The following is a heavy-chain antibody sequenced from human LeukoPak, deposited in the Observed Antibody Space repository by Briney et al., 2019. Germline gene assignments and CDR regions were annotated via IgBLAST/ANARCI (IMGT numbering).Heavy chain of an antibody. CDR2: ISAYNGNT. CDR1: GYTFTSYG. Sequence: ASVKVSCTASGYTFTSYGISWVRQAPGQGLEWMGWISAYNGNTNYAQKLQGRVTMTTDTSTSTAYMELRSLRSDDTAVYYCARDQQGPDFWGGYYPETYYYYYGMDVWGQGTTVTVSS. V-gene: IGHV1-18*01. J-gene: IGHJ6*02. CDR3: ARDQQGPDFWGGYYPETYYYYYGMDV. D-gene: IGHD3-3*01.